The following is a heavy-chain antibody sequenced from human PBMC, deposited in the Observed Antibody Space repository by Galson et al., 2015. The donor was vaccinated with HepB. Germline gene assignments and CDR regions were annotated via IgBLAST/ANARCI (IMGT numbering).Heavy chain of an antibody. CDR3: ARGSEFVLRFLEWFPHLDV. J-gene: IGHJ6*04. Sequence: SVKVSCKASGYTFTSYDINWVRQATGQGLEWMGWMNANSGNTGYTQKFQGRVTMTRNTSTSTAYMELSSLRSEDTAVYYCARGSEFVLRFLEWFPHLDVWGKGTTVTVSS. CDR2: MNANSGNT. CDR1: GYTFTSYD. D-gene: IGHD3-3*01. V-gene: IGHV1-8*02.